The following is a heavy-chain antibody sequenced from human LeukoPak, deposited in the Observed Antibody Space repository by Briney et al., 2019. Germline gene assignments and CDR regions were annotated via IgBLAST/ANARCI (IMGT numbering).Heavy chain of an antibody. Sequence: SGTLSLTCAVSGGSISSSNWWSWVRQPPGKGLEWIGEIYHSGSTNYNPSLKSRVTISVDKSKNQFSLKLSSVTAADTAVYYCASSILVPAAIRAFDTWGQGTMVTVSS. D-gene: IGHD2-2*02. V-gene: IGHV4-4*02. J-gene: IGHJ3*02. CDR2: IYHSGST. CDR3: ASSILVPAAIRAFDT. CDR1: GGSISSSNW.